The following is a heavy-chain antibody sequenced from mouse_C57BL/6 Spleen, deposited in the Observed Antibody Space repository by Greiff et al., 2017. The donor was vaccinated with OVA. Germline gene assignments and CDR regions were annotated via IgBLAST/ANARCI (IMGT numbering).Heavy chain of an antibody. CDR2: ISYSGST. CDR3: ARDGYYGAWFAY. CDR1: GYSITSGYD. V-gene: IGHV3-1*01. J-gene: IGHJ3*01. D-gene: IGHD1-1*01. Sequence: EVKLMESGPGMVKPSQSLSLTCTVTGYSITSGYDWHWIRHFPGNKLEWMGYISYSGSTNYNPSLKSRISITHDTSKNHFFLKLNSVTTEDTATYYCARDGYYGAWFAYWGQGTLVTVSA.